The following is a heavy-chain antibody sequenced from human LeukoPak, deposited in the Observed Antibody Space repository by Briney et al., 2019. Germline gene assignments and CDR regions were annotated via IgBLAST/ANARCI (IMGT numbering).Heavy chain of an antibody. V-gene: IGHV6-1*01. D-gene: IGHD3-10*01. J-gene: IGHJ4*02. CDR3: ARARVIRGVAAFDY. Sequence: PSQTLSLTCAISGDRVSSNSAAWYWITQSPSRGLEWLGRTYYTSTWYNEYAVSVNSRITINPDTSKNQFSLKLSSVTAADPAVYYCARARVIRGVAAFDYWGQGTLVTVSS. CDR1: GDRVSSNSAA. CDR2: TYYTSTWYN.